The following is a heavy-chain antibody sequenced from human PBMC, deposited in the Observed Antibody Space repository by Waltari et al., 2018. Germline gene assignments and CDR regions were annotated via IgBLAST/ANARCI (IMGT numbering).Heavy chain of an antibody. J-gene: IGHJ4*02. CDR1: GGSISSSSYY. D-gene: IGHD6-13*01. Sequence: QLQLQESGPGLVKPSETLSLTCTVSGGSISSSSYYWGWIRQPPGKGLEWIGSIYYSGSTYYNPSLKSRVTISVDTSKNQFSLKLSSVTAADTAVYYCARQSYSSSWYALPYYFDYWGQGTLVTVSS. V-gene: IGHV4-39*01. CDR3: ARQSYSSSWYALPYYFDY. CDR2: IYYSGST.